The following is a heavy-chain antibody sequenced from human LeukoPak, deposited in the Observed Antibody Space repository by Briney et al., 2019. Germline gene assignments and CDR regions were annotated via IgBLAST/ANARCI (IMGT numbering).Heavy chain of an antibody. CDR1: GFTFRNYW. V-gene: IGHV3-7*05. CDR3: VRGSSGNVVRGVAWAWFDP. J-gene: IGHJ5*02. D-gene: IGHD3-10*01. Sequence: GGSLRLSCVASGFTFRNYWMTWVGQAPGKGLEWVANIKPDGSEKYYVDSVRGRFTISRDNAKDSLYLQMNRLRAEDTAVYYCVRGSSGNVVRGVAWAWFDPWGQGTLVTVSS. CDR2: IKPDGSEK.